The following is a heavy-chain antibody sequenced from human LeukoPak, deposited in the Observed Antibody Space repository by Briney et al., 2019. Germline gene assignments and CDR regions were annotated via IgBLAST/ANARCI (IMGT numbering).Heavy chain of an antibody. Sequence: SETLSLSCAVYGGSFSGYYWSWIRQPPGKGLEWFGENNHSGSTNYNPSLKSRVTISVDTSKNQFSLKLSSVTAADTAVYYCARETYYYDTSGYSTLDAFDIWGQGTMVTVSS. D-gene: IGHD3-22*01. V-gene: IGHV4-34*01. CDR1: GGSFSGYY. CDR3: ARETYYYDTSGYSTLDAFDI. CDR2: NNHSGST. J-gene: IGHJ3*02.